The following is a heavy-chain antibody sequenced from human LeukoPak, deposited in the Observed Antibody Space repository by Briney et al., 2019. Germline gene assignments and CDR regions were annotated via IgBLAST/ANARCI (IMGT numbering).Heavy chain of an antibody. CDR1: GFTFDDYT. Sequence: TGGSLRLPCAASGFTFDDYTMHWVRQAPGGGLEWVSLISWDDDSTYYADSVKGRFTISRDNSKNSLYLQMNSLRTEDTALYYCAKGDSSSWYNFDYWGQGTLVTVSS. J-gene: IGHJ4*02. CDR2: ISWDDDST. V-gene: IGHV3-43*01. CDR3: AKGDSSSWYNFDY. D-gene: IGHD6-13*01.